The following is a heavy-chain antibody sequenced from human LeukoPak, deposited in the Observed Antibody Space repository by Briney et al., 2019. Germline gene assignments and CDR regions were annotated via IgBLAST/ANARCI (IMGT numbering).Heavy chain of an antibody. CDR2: ISYDGSNK. CDR1: GFAFSSYA. J-gene: IGHJ4*02. Sequence: GRSLRLSCAASGFAFSSYAMHWVRQAPGKGLEWVAVISYDGSNKYYADSVKGRFTISRDNAKNSLYLQMNSLRAEDTAVYYCARDGEEYYYDSSPFDYWGQGTLVTVSS. D-gene: IGHD3-22*01. V-gene: IGHV3-30-3*01. CDR3: ARDGEEYYYDSSPFDY.